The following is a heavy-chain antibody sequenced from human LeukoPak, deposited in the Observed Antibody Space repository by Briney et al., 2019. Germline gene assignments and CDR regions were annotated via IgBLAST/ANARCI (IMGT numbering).Heavy chain of an antibody. CDR2: INHSGST. V-gene: IGHV4-34*01. CDR3: AREHRGALCLDY. Sequence: SETLSLTCAVYGGSFSGYYWSWIRQPPGKGLEWIGEINHSGSTNYNPSLKSRVTISVDTSKNQFSLKLSSVTAADTAVYYCAREHRGALCLDYWGQGTLVTVSS. CDR1: GGSFSGYY. D-gene: IGHD2-2*01. J-gene: IGHJ4*02.